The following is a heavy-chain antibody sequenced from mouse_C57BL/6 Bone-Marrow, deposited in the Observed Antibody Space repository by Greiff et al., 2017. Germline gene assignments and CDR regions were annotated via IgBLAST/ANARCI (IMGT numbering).Heavy chain of an antibody. CDR1: GFTFSDYY. Sequence: EVQRVESGGGLVQPGGSLKLSCAASGFTFSDYYMYWVRQTPEKRLEWVAYISNGGGSTYYPDTVKGRFTISRDNAKNTLYLQMSRLKSEDTAMYYCARHAYDYYAMDYWGQGTSVTVSS. V-gene: IGHV5-12*01. CDR2: ISNGGGST. J-gene: IGHJ4*01. CDR3: ARHAYDYYAMDY.